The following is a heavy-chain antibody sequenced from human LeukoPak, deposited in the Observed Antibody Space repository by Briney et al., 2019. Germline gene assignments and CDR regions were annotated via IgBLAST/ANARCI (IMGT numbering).Heavy chain of an antibody. V-gene: IGHV3-9*01. CDR3: AKSSSQQLSCSSTSCYRYYFDY. CDR2: ISWNSGSI. Sequence: GGSLRLSCAAAGFTFADYAMHWVRQAPGKGLEWVSGISWNSGSIGYADSVKGRFTISRDNAKNSLYLQMNSLRAEDKALYYCAKSSSQQLSCSSTSCYRYYFDYWGQGTLVTVSS. D-gene: IGHD2-2*01. J-gene: IGHJ4*02. CDR1: GFTFADYA.